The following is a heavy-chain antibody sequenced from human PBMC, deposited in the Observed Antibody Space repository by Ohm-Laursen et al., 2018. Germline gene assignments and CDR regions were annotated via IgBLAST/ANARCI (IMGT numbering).Heavy chain of an antibody. J-gene: IGHJ4*02. CDR2: ISNSGSSI. Sequence: SLRLSCSASGFTFSDYYMSWIRQAPGKGLEWVSYISNSGSSIYYADSVKGRFTISRDNAKNSLYLQMNSLRAEDTAVYHCARDPVRGLTDYWGQGTLVTVSS. D-gene: IGHD3-16*01. V-gene: IGHV3-11*04. CDR3: ARDPVRGLTDY. CDR1: GFTFSDYY.